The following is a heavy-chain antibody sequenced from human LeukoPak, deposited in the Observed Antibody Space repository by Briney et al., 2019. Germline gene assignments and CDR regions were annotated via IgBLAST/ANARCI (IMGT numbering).Heavy chain of an antibody. Sequence: SSETLSLTCTVSGGSISSSSYYWGWIRQPPGKGLEWIGNIYYSGSTYYNPSLKSRVTISVDTSKNQFSLKLSSVTAADTAVYYCARVRLYSSSWLYFDYWGQGTLVTVSS. J-gene: IGHJ4*02. CDR1: GGSISSSSYY. CDR2: IYYSGST. V-gene: IGHV4-39*01. D-gene: IGHD6-13*01. CDR3: ARVRLYSSSWLYFDY.